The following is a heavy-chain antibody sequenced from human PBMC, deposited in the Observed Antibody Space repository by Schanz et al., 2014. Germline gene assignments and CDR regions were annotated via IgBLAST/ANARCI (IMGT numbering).Heavy chain of an antibody. CDR2: TNGDGTNA. Sequence: EVKLVESGGGAVRPGGSLRLSCAASGFTLSSYWMHWVRQVPGKGLEWVSCTNGDGTNAKYADSVKGRFTISRDNAKKTLSLQMISLRAEDTAIYFCTRSYYDFSWGSYRFRAFDIWGQGTMVTVSS. D-gene: IGHD3-16*02. V-gene: IGHV3-74*01. CDR1: GFTLSSYW. J-gene: IGHJ3*02. CDR3: TRSYYDFSWGSYRFRAFDI.